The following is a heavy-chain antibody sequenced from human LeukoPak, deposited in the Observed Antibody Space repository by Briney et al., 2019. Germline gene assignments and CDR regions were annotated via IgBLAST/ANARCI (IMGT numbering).Heavy chain of an antibody. J-gene: IGHJ4*02. Sequence: PGGSLRLSCAASGFTFKNAWMSWVRQAPGKGLEWVSYISSSSSTIYYADSVKGRFTISRDNAKNSLYLQMNSLRAEDTAVYYCARVYVSWDGSGSYYTYWGQGTLVTVSS. CDR3: ARVYVSWDGSGSYYTY. V-gene: IGHV3-48*01. CDR1: GFTFKNAW. CDR2: ISSSSSTI. D-gene: IGHD3-10*01.